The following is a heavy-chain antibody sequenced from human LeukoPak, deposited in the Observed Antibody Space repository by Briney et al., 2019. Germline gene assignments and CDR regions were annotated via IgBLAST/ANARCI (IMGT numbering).Heavy chain of an antibody. CDR1: GGSFSGYY. Sequence: SETLSLTCAVYGGSFSGYYWSWIRQPPGKGLEWIGEINHSGSTNYNPSLKSRVTISVDTSKNQFSLKLSSVTAADTAVYYCARVRPDYYDSSGYWYFDLWGRGTLVTVSS. CDR2: INHSGST. D-gene: IGHD3-22*01. CDR3: ARVRPDYYDSSGYWYFDL. J-gene: IGHJ2*01. V-gene: IGHV4-34*01.